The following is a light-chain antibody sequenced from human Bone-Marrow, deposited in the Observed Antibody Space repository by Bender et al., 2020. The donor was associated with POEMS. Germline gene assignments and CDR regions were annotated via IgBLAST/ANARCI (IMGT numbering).Light chain of an antibody. V-gene: IGLV3-1*01. CDR1: KLWDKY. CDR3: QAWDSTTYWV. CDR2: RNT. Sequence: SFELTQTPSVSVSPGQTARITCSGDKLWDKYVCWYHQRPGQSPRVVIYRNTKRPSGIPERFSGSSGNTATLTISGTQAMDEGDYYCQAWDSTTYWVFGGGTKVTVL. J-gene: IGLJ3*02.